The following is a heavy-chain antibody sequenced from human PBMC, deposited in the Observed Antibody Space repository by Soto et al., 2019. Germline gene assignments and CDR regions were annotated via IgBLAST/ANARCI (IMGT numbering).Heavy chain of an antibody. J-gene: IGHJ4*02. D-gene: IGHD2-2*01. CDR3: ARGSGRTSWIFDY. V-gene: IGHV1-3*02. CDR1: GYAFINYA. Sequence: GASVKVSCKASGYAFINYAVHWVRQAPGQRLEWLGWSSADNGDIKYSQEFQGRVAITRDPSANTVYMELSNLKSEDMAIYYCARGSGRTSWIFDYWGQGTPVTVS. CDR2: SSADNGDI.